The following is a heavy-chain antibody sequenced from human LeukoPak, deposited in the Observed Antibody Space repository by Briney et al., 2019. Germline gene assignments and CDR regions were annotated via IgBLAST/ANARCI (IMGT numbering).Heavy chain of an antibody. J-gene: IGHJ4*02. CDR1: GYTFTDYY. V-gene: IGHV1-2*06. D-gene: IGHD2/OR15-2a*01. Sequence: ASVKVSCTASGYTFTDYYMHWVRQAPGQGLEWMGRINPNSGGTNSAQKFQGRVTMTRDTSISTAYMELSRLRSDDTAVYYCARGAFNYDYWGQGTLVTVSS. CDR2: INPNSGGT. CDR3: ARGAFNYDY.